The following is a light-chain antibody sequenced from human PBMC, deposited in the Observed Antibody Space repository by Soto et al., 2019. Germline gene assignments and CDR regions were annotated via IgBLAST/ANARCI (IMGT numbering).Light chain of an antibody. CDR1: QSVGTL. J-gene: IGKJ1*01. V-gene: IGKV1-39*01. CDR2: TSF. CDR3: QKIFRSEWT. Sequence: MQMTYATSVLYASVGERVTITCRASQSVGTLLNWYQQKPGEAPNLLIHTSFTLYRGVPSRFSGTGSGTDFTPSIRSLQPEDFATYFSQKIFRSEWTFGQGTK.